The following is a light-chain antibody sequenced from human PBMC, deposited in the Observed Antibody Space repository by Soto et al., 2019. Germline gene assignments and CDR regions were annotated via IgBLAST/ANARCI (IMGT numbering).Light chain of an antibody. CDR3: QQYNSYSQT. Sequence: DIQMTQSPSTLSASVGDRVTITCRASQSISSWLAWYQQKPGKALKLLIYDASSLESGVPSRFSGSGSGTEFTLTISSLQPDDFATYYCQQYNSYSQTFGGGTKVEIK. V-gene: IGKV1-5*01. J-gene: IGKJ4*01. CDR2: DAS. CDR1: QSISSW.